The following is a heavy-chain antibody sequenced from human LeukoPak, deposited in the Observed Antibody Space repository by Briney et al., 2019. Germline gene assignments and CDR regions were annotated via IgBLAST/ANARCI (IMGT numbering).Heavy chain of an antibody. CDR1: GDSVSSNSAA. V-gene: IGHV6-1*01. D-gene: IGHD6-13*01. J-gene: IGHJ6*02. CDR2: TYYRSKWYN. Sequence: PSQTLSLTCAISGDSVSSNSAAWNWIRQSPSRGLEWLGRTYYRSKWYNDYAVSVKSRITINPDTSKNRFSLQLNSVTPEDTAVYYCARSSSWYSSGDYYYYYGMDVWGQGTTVTVSS. CDR3: ARSSSWYSSGDYYYYYGMDV.